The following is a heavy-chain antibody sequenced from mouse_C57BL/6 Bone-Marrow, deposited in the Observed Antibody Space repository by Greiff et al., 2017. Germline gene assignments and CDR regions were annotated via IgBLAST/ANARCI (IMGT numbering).Heavy chain of an antibody. D-gene: IGHD2-2*01. V-gene: IGHV5-6*01. Sequence: EVTLMESGGDLVKPGGSLKLSCAASGFTFSSYGMSWVRQTPDKRLEWVATISSGGSYTYDPDSVKGRFTISRDNAKNTLYLQMSRLKAEDTAMYYCARHGRLRRRFAYWGQGTLVTVSA. CDR1: GFTFSSYG. CDR3: ARHGRLRRRFAY. CDR2: ISSGGSYT. J-gene: IGHJ3*01.